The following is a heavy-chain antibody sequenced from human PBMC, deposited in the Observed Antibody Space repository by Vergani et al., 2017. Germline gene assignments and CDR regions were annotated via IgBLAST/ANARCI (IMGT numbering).Heavy chain of an antibody. J-gene: IGHJ4*02. V-gene: IGHV1-8*01. CDR3: ARVRTGLVATVTTLDY. Sequence: QVQLVQSGAEVKKPGASVKVSCKASGYTFTSYDINWVRQATGQGLEWMGWMNPNSGNTGYAQKFQGRVTMTRNTSISTAYMELSSLRSEDTAVYYCARVRTGLVATVTTLDYWGQGTLVTVSS. D-gene: IGHD4-17*01. CDR1: GYTFTSYD. CDR2: MNPNSGNT.